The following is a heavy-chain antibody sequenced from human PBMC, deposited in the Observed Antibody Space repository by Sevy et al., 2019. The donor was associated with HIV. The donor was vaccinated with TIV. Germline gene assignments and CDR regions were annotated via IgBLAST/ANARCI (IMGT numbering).Heavy chain of an antibody. CDR2: ISGSGGLT. CDR3: AKAPVVDWESLDY. V-gene: IGHV3-23*01. J-gene: IGHJ4*02. D-gene: IGHD1-26*01. Sequence: GGSLRLSCAASGFTFSSYAMSWVRQAPGKGLEWVSAISGSGGLTYYADSVKGRFTISRDNSKNTLYLHMNSLRAEDTAVYYCAKAPVVDWESLDYWGQRTLVTVSS. CDR1: GFTFSSYA.